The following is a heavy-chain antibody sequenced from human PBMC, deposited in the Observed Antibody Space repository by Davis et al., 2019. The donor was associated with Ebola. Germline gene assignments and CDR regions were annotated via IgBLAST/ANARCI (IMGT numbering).Heavy chain of an antibody. D-gene: IGHD5-18*01. CDR2: ISWNSGSI. Sequence: PGGSLRPSCPASGFTFDDYAMHWVRHVPGKGLGWASGISWNSGSIGYADSVKGRFTISRDNAKNSLHLQMNSLRAEDTALYYCEKDYKAMVRECDYWGQGTLVTVSS. CDR1: GFTFDDYA. J-gene: IGHJ4*02. CDR3: EKDYKAMVRECDY. V-gene: IGHV3-9*01.